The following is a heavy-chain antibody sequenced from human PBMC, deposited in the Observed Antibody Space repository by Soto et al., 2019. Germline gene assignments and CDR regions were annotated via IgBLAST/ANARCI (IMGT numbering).Heavy chain of an antibody. CDR3: ARGGLGANYDILTGYSNFDY. J-gene: IGHJ4*02. V-gene: IGHV4-34*01. Sequence: QVQLQQWGAGLLKPSETLSLTCAVYGGSFSGYYWSWIRQPPGKGLEWIGEINHSGSTNYNPSLKSRVTISVDTSKNQFSLKLSSVAAADTAVYYCARGGLGANYDILTGYSNFDYWGQGTLVTVSS. CDR2: INHSGST. CDR1: GGSFSGYY. D-gene: IGHD3-9*01.